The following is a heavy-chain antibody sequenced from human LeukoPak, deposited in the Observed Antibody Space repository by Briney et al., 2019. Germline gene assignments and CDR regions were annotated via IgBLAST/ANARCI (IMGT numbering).Heavy chain of an antibody. J-gene: IGHJ5*02. CDR2: NYYSGST. D-gene: IGHD2-2*02. Sequence: SGTLSLTCTVSGGSISSGGYYWSWIRQHPGKGLEWIGYNYYSGSTYSNPSLKSRVTISVDTSKNQFSLNLSSVTAADTAVYYCARYCSSTNCYKGGFDPWGQGTLVTVSS. V-gene: IGHV4-31*03. CDR1: GGSISSGGYY. CDR3: ARYCSSTNCYKGGFDP.